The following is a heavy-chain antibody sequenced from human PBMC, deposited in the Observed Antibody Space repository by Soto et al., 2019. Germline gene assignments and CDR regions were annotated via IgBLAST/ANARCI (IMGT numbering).Heavy chain of an antibody. Sequence: PLETLSLTCAVSGGSISSGGYSWSWIRQPPGKGLEWIGYIYHSGSTYYNPSLKSRVTISVDRSKNQFSLKLSSVTAAATAVYYCARRYGSSFDYCDKGHLVIVSS. CDR3: ARRYGSSFDY. CDR2: IYHSGST. D-gene: IGHD3-9*01. CDR1: GGSISSGGYS. J-gene: IGHJ4*03. V-gene: IGHV4-30-2*01.